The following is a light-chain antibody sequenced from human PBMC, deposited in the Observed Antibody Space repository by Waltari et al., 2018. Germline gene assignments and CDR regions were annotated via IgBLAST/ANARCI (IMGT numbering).Light chain of an antibody. CDR1: SIDVGSYNL. Sequence: QSALTQPASVSGSPGQSITISCTGASIDVGSYNLVSWYQQHPNKAPKLMIYGDNKRPSGVSTRFSGSKSGNTASLTISGLQAEDEADYYCCSYAGSGTTWVFGGGTKLTVL. CDR3: CSYAGSGTTWV. CDR2: GDN. V-gene: IGLV2-23*01. J-gene: IGLJ3*02.